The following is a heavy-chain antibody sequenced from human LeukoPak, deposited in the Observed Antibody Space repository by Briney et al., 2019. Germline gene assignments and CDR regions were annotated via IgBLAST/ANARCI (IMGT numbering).Heavy chain of an antibody. Sequence: SETLSLTCTVSGGSISSSSYYWGWMRQPPGKGLEWIGEIYHSGSTNYNPSLKSRVTISVDKSKNQFSLKLSSVTAADTAVYYCARQPYGSGSYYNRGFDYWGQGTLVTDAS. V-gene: IGHV4-39*07. D-gene: IGHD3-10*01. CDR2: IYHSGST. J-gene: IGHJ4*02. CDR1: GGSISSSSYY. CDR3: ARQPYGSGSYYNRGFDY.